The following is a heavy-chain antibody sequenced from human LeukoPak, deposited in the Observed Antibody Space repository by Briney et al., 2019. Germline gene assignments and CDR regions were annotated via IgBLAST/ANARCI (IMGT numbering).Heavy chain of an antibody. D-gene: IGHD2-2*01. CDR1: GGTFSSYA. J-gene: IGHJ6*03. CDR3: ASAYCSSTSCLNYYYYYMDV. CDR2: IIPIFGTA. Sequence: ASVKVSCKASGGTFSSYAISWVRQAPGQGLEWMGGIIPIFGTANYAQKFQGRVTITADESTSTAYMELSSLRSEDTAVYYCASAYCSSTSCLNYYYYYMDVWRKGTTVTVSS. V-gene: IGHV1-69*13.